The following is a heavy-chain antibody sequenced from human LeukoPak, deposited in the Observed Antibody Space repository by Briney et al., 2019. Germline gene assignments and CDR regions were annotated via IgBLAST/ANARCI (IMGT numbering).Heavy chain of an antibody. CDR1: GGSFSGYY. Sequence: SETLSLTCAAYGGSFSGYYWNWIRQPPGKGLEWIGEINHSGSTNYNPSLKSRVTISVDTSKNQFSLKLSSVTAADTAVYYCARGWDDILTGYLEAFDIWGQGTMVTVSS. J-gene: IGHJ3*02. CDR2: INHSGST. CDR3: ARGWDDILTGYLEAFDI. D-gene: IGHD3-9*01. V-gene: IGHV4-34*01.